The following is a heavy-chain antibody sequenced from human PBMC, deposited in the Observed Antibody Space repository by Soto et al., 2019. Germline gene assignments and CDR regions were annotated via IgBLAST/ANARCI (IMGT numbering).Heavy chain of an antibody. V-gene: IGHV5-51*01. CDR1: GYSYTRYC. D-gene: IGHD6-19*01. Sequence: PGDTEKISRKCCGYSYTRYCHRGVPRMCGKGVEWMGIIYPGDSDTRYSPSFQGQVTSSADKSISTAYLQWSSLKASDTAMYYCARSTPYSSGSGGMAVWGQGTTVTVSS. CDR3: ARSTPYSSGSGGMAV. CDR2: IYPGDSDT. J-gene: IGHJ6*02.